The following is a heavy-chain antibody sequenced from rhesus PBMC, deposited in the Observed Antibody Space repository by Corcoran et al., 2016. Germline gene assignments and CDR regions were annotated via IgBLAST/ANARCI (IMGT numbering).Heavy chain of an antibody. D-gene: IGHD6-13*01. CDR2: IKSGGGNP. V-gene: IGHV3S42*01. CDR1: GFTFSSYW. CDR3: AKVKYGSWSSFDY. J-gene: IGHJ4*01. Sequence: EVQLVESGGGLAKPGGSLRLSCAASGFTFSSYWMNWVRQTPGKGLEWISAIKSGGGNPYYADPVKGRFTISRDNSKNTLSLQMNSLRAEDTAVYYCAKVKYGSWSSFDYWGQGVLVTVSS.